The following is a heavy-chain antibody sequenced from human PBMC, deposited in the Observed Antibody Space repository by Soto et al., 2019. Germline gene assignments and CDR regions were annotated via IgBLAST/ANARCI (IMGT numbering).Heavy chain of an antibody. CDR2: VSGSGGRT. J-gene: IGHJ4*02. CDR1: GFTFSSYA. D-gene: IGHD6-19*01. Sequence: EVQLLESGGGLVQPGGSLRLSCAASGFTFSSYAMTWVRQAPGKGLEWVSCVSGSGGRTYYADSVKGRFTLSRDNSKNTLYLQMNSLRAEDTAVYYCAKDKEEEIAVAGTADYWGQGNLVTVSS. V-gene: IGHV3-23*01. CDR3: AKDKEEEIAVAGTADY.